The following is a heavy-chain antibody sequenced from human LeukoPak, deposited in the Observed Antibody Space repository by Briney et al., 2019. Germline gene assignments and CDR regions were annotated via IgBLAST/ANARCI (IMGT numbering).Heavy chain of an antibody. CDR1: GYTHTELS. CDR2: FDPEDGET. CDR3: ATVSIRITMVRGVNLDY. J-gene: IGHJ4*02. V-gene: IGHV1-24*01. D-gene: IGHD3-10*01. Sequence: ASVKVSCKVSGYTHTELSMHWVRQAPGKGLEWLGGFDPEDGETIYAQKFQGRVTMTEDTSTDTAYMELSSLRSEDTAVYYCATVSIRITMVRGVNLDYWGQGTLVTVSS.